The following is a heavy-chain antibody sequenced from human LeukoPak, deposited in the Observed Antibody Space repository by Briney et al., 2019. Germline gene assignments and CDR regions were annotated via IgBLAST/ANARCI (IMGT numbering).Heavy chain of an antibody. CDR2: IFYSGSS. Sequence: SETLSLTCTVSGASISSYYWSWIRQPPGKGLEWIGYIFYSGSSNYNPSLKSRVTISGDTSENQVSLKLSSVTAADTAVYYCARQRSYGPEPYDYWGQGTLVTVSS. J-gene: IGHJ4*02. D-gene: IGHD5-18*01. CDR1: GASISSYY. CDR3: ARQRSYGPEPYDY. V-gene: IGHV4-59*01.